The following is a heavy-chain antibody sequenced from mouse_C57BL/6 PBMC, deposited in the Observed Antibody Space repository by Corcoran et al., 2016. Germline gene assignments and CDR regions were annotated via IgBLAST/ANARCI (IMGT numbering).Heavy chain of an antibody. J-gene: IGHJ4*01. CDR1: GYAFSSYW. V-gene: IGHV1-80*01. CDR3: ARKYYDYDYAMDY. CDR2: IYPGDGDT. Sequence: QVQLQQSGAELVKPGASVKISCKASGYAFSSYWMNWVKQRPGKGLEWIGQIYPGDGDTNYNGKFKGKATLTADKSSSTAYMQLSSLTSEDSAVYCCARKYYDYDYAMDYWGQGTSVTVSS. D-gene: IGHD2-4*01.